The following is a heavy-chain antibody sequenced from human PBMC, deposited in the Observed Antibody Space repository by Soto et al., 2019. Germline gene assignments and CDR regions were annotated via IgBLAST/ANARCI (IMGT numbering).Heavy chain of an antibody. CDR3: ATDVVLVPASIPYSYYYYGTDV. CDR2: INAGNGNR. J-gene: IGHJ6*02. Sequence: QVQLVQSGAEEKKPGASVKVSCKASGYTFGSYGMHRVRQAPGQRLGGMGWINAGNGNRKYSHKFQVRVTITKDTSARRALMDLIGLTSADTAVYPSATDVVLVPASIPYSYYYYGTDVWGQGTTVTVSS. CDR1: GYTFGSYG. D-gene: IGHD2-2*02. V-gene: IGHV1-3*05.